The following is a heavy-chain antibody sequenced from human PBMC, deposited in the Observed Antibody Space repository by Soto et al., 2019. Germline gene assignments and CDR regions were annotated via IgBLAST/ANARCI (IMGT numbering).Heavy chain of an antibody. CDR1: GFSLSTSEVG. J-gene: IGHJ2*01. D-gene: IGHD4-17*01. Sequence: QITLKESGPTLVKPTQTLTLTCTFSGFSLSTSEVGVGWIRQPPGKALEWLALIYWDDDKRYSPSLKSRLTITNDTPKNQVVLTMTNIDPVDTATSYCAHIPTVTSFPLWRRGTLVTVSS. CDR3: AHIPTVTSFPL. V-gene: IGHV2-5*02. CDR2: IYWDDDK.